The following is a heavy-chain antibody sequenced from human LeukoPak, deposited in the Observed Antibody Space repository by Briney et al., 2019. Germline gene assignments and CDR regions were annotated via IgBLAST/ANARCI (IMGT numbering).Heavy chain of an antibody. CDR1: GGTFISYA. D-gene: IGHD6-19*01. J-gene: IGHJ3*02. Sequence: ASVKVSCKASGGTFISYAISWVRQAPGQGLEWMGGIIPIFGTANYAQKFQGRVTMTTDTSTSTAYMELRSLRSDDTAVYYCARFGLGKHIEVAGIPFDIWGQGTMVTVSS. CDR2: IIPIFGTA. CDR3: ARFGLGKHIEVAGIPFDI. V-gene: IGHV1-69*05.